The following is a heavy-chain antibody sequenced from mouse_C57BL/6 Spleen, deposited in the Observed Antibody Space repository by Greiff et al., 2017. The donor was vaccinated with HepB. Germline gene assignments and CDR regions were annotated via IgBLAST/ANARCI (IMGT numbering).Heavy chain of an antibody. CDR3: ARWDDGYYWFAY. D-gene: IGHD2-3*01. CDR1: GYTFTDYY. J-gene: IGHJ3*01. V-gene: IGHV1-26*01. CDR2: INPNNGGT. Sequence: EVQLQQSGPELVKPGASVKISCKASGYTFTDYYMNWVKQSHGKSLEWIGDINPNNGGTSYNEKFKGKATLTVDKYSSTAYMELRSLPSEDSAVYDCARWDDGYYWFAYWGQGALVTVSA.